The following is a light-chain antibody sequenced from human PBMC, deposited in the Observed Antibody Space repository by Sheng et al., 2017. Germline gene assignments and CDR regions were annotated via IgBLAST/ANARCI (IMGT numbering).Light chain of an antibody. CDR3: QQFYSYPLT. CDR2: KAS. Sequence: DIQMTQSPSALSTSVGDRVTITCRASQFTDTWLAWYQQKPGKAPKLLIYKASTLQTGVPSRFSGSGSGTEFTLTISSLQPDDFATYYCQQFYSYPLTFGGGTKVEIK. J-gene: IGKJ4*01. CDR1: QFTDTW. V-gene: IGKV1-5*03.